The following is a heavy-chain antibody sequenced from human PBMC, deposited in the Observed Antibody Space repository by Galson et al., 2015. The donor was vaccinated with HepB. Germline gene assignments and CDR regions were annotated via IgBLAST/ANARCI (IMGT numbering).Heavy chain of an antibody. V-gene: IGHV7-4-1*02. CDR2: MNTNTGKP. J-gene: IGHJ6*03. CDR1: GYTFTDYV. Sequence: SVKVSCKASGYTFTDYVVNWVRQAPGQGLEWMGWMNTNTGKPTYAPGFAGRIFFSLDTSVTTAYLQISSLETDDTAVYYCARSPLRFLDWLPYYDYYYMDVWGEGTTVTVSS. CDR3: ARSPLRFLDWLPYYDYYYMDV. D-gene: IGHD3-3*01.